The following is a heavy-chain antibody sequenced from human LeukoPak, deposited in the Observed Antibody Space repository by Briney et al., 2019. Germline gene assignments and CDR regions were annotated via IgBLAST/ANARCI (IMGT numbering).Heavy chain of an antibody. D-gene: IGHD5-12*01. CDR1: GFTFSSYW. CDR2: IKQDGSEK. Sequence: GSLRLSCAASGFTFSSYWMSWVRQAPGKGLEWVANIKQDGSEKYYVDSVKGRFTISRDNAKNSLYLQMNSLRAEDTAVYYCATGRYSGYDSWYFDLWGRGTLVTVSS. V-gene: IGHV3-7*01. J-gene: IGHJ2*01. CDR3: ATGRYSGYDSWYFDL.